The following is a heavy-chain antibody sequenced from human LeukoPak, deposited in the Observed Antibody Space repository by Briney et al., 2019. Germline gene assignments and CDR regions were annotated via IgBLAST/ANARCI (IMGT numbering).Heavy chain of an antibody. V-gene: IGHV1-18*01. CDR3: ARVVPFPH. Sequence: ASVKVSCKASGYTFTSYGISWVRQAPGQGLEWMGWISAYNGNTNYAPKFQDRVTMTRDTSISTAYMELSRLRSDDTAVYYCARVVPFPHWGQGTLVTVSS. D-gene: IGHD4/OR15-4a*01. CDR2: ISAYNGNT. CDR1: GYTFTSYG. J-gene: IGHJ4*02.